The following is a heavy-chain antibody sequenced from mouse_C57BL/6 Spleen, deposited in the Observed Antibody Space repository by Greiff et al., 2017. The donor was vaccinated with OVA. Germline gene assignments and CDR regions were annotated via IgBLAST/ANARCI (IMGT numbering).Heavy chain of an antibody. D-gene: IGHD2-5*01. CDR3: ARGGYYSNLYWYFDV. CDR1: GYTFTSYW. V-gene: IGHV1-61*01. Sequence: QVQLQQSGAELVRPGSSVKLSCKASGYTFTSYWMDWVKQRPGQGLEWIGNIYPSDSETHYNQKFKDKATLTVDKSSSTAYMQLSSLTSEDSAVYYCARGGYYSNLYWYFDVWGTGTTVTVSS. CDR2: IYPSDSET. J-gene: IGHJ1*03.